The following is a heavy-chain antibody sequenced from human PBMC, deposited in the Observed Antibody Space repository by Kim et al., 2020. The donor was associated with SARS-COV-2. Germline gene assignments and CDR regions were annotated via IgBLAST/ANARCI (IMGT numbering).Heavy chain of an antibody. V-gene: IGHV4-39*06. Sequence: SETLSLTCTVSGGSISSGSHHWAWIRQPPGRGLEWIGSMSYSGHTHYNPPLRSRVTFSVDSSRNQVPLKLNAVTAADTAVYYCASDRSMLFVVVAYGMDVWGQGTTVSVSS. CDR3: ASDRSMLFVVVAYGMDV. CDR1: GGSISSGSHH. D-gene: IGHD3-22*01. CDR2: MSYSGHT. J-gene: IGHJ6*02.